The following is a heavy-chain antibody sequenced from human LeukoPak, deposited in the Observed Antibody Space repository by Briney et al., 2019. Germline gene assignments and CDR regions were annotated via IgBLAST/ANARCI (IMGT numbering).Heavy chain of an antibody. Sequence: GGSLRLSCVASGFTFSRHGMSWVRQAPGKGLEWVSSIFPSGGEIHYADSVRGRFTISRDNSKSTLSLQMNSLRAEDTAIYYCATYRQVLLPFESWGQGTLVTVSS. CDR1: GFTFSRHG. D-gene: IGHD2-8*02. CDR2: IFPSGGEI. V-gene: IGHV3-23*01. CDR3: ATYRQVLLPFES. J-gene: IGHJ4*02.